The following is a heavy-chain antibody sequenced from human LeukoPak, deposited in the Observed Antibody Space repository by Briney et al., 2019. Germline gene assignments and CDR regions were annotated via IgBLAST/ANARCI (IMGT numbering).Heavy chain of an antibody. V-gene: IGHV3-21*01. J-gene: IGHJ3*02. CDR3: ARGGIITSYAFEI. CDR2: ISSTSGYI. Sequence: GGSLRLSCAASGFTFSIYSLNWVRQAPGKGLEWVSSISSTSGYIYYADSVKGRFTISRDNAKNSLYLQMNSLRAEDTAVYYCARGGIITSYAFEIWGQGTMVTVSS. CDR1: GFTFSIYS. D-gene: IGHD1-26*01.